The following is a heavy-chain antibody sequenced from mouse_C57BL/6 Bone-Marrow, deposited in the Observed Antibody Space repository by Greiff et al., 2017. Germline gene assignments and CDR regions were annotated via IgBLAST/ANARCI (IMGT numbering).Heavy chain of an antibody. D-gene: IGHD2-2*01. Sequence: EVKLQESGGDLVKPGGSLKLSCAASGFTFSSYGMSWVRQTPDKRLEWVATISSGGSYTYYPDSVKGRFTISRDNAKNTLYLQMSSLKSEDTAMYYCARHELWLRRVYYYAMDDWGQGTSVTVSS. J-gene: IGHJ4*01. CDR1: GFTFSSYG. V-gene: IGHV5-6*01. CDR3: ARHELWLRRVYYYAMDD. CDR2: ISSGGSYT.